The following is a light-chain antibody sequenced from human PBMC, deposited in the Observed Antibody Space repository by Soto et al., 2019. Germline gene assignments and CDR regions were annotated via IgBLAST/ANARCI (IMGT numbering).Light chain of an antibody. CDR1: QSLVHGDGNTY. Sequence: DIVLTQTPLSSPVTLGQPASISCRSSQSLVHGDGNTYFNWLLQSPGQPPRLLIYKISKRFPGVPDRFSGSWAGTDFTLKISRVEAEDVGVYYCMQATQSYTFGQGTKLEIK. CDR2: KIS. V-gene: IGKV2-24*01. J-gene: IGKJ2*01. CDR3: MQATQSYT.